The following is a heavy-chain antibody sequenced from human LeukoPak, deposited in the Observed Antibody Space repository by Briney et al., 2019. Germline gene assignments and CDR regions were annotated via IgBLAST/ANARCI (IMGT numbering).Heavy chain of an antibody. CDR3: ARGHHLASSWTYSDYYYGMDV. D-gene: IGHD6-13*01. J-gene: IGHJ6*02. V-gene: IGHV4-59*08. CDR1: GGSISSYY. CDR2: IYYSGST. Sequence: SETLSLTCTVSGGSISSYYWSWIRQPPGKGLEWIGYIYYSGSTNYNPSLKSRVTISVDTSKNQFSLKLSSVTAADTAVYYCARGHHLASSWTYSDYYYGMDVWGQGTTVTVSS.